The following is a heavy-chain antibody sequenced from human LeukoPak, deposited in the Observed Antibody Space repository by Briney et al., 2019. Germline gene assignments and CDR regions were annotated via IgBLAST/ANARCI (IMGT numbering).Heavy chain of an antibody. CDR3: ASMGWAAAGDKGGYFDY. J-gene: IGHJ4*02. CDR2: ISSSSSYI. CDR1: GFTFSSYS. V-gene: IGHV3-21*01. Sequence: GESLRLSCAASGFTFSSYSMNWVRQAPGKGLECVSSISSSSSYIYYADSVKGRFTISRDNAKNSLYLQMNSLRAEDTAVYYCASMGWAAAGDKGGYFDYWGQGTLVTVSS. D-gene: IGHD6-13*01.